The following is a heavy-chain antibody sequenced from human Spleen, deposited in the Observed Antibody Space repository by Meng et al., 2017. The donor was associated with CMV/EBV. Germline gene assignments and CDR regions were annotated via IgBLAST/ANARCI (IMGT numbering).Heavy chain of an antibody. CDR2: IRRSANTL. CDR3: ATEGY. CDR1: GFTFSSYA. V-gene: IGHV3-48*04. Sequence: GGSLRLSCAASGFTFSSYAMSWVRQAPGKGLEWVSYIRRSANTLDYADSVKGRFTISRDNAKSPLYLQMSSLRAEDTAFYYCATEGYWGQGTLVTVSS. J-gene: IGHJ4*02.